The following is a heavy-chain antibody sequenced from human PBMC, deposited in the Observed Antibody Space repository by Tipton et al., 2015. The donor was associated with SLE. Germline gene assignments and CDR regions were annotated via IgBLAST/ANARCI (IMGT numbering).Heavy chain of an antibody. V-gene: IGHV3-30*18. D-gene: IGHD3-3*01. CDR2: IWYDGSNK. CDR3: AKAGSRYDFWSGYSYYFDY. J-gene: IGHJ4*02. CDR1: GFTFSNYG. Sequence: SLRLPCAASGFTFSNYGMHWVRQAPGRGPEWVAVIWYDGSNKDYEDSVKGRFTISRDNSKNTLYLQMNSLRIEDTAMYYCAKAGSRYDFWSGYSYYFDYWGQGTLVTVSS.